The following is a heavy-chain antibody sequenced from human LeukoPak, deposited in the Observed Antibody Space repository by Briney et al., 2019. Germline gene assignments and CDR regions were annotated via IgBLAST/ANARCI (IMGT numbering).Heavy chain of an antibody. V-gene: IGHV3-23*01. D-gene: IGHD5-18*01. CDR3: VRHDSFIPF. CDR1: GFTFTNYA. Sequence: GGSLRLSCAASGFTFTNYAMTWVRQAPGKGLEWVSSISDTYATTYYTDPVKGRCTISRDNSKNTVYLQLNNLRAEDTAVYFCVRHDSFIPFWGQGTLVTVSS. CDR2: ISDTYATT. J-gene: IGHJ4*02.